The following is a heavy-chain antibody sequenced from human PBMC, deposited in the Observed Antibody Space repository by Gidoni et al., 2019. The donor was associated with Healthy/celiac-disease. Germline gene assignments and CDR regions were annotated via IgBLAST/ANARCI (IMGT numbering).Heavy chain of an antibody. J-gene: IGHJ4*02. V-gene: IGHV3-30-3*01. Sequence: QVQLVASWAGVVQPGTSLRLFFAASVFPFISYAMHWVRQAPGKGLEWVAVISYDGSNKYYADSVKGRFTISRDNSKNTLYLQMNSLRAEDTAVYYCASSDYYDSSGYPFDYWGQGTLVTVSS. CDR2: ISYDGSNK. CDR3: ASSDYYDSSGYPFDY. CDR1: VFPFISYA. D-gene: IGHD3-22*01.